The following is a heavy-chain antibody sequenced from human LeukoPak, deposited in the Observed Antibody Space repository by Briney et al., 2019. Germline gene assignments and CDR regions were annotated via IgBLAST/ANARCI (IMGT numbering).Heavy chain of an antibody. D-gene: IGHD6-25*01. V-gene: IGHV4-4*02. Sequence: SGTLSLTFAVSGGSISTNNWWSWVRQPPGKGLEWIGEIYHSGSTNYDPSLKSPVSISVDKSKNQFSLRLSSVTAADTAVYYCAKKRNAAPYYFDCWGQGTLVTVSS. CDR1: GGSISTNNW. CDR2: IYHSGST. J-gene: IGHJ4*02. CDR3: AKKRNAAPYYFDC.